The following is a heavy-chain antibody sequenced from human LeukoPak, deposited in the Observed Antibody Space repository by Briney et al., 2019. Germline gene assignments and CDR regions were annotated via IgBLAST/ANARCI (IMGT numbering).Heavy chain of an antibody. V-gene: IGHV4-39*01. CDR3: ARQLGAMTTVSSQGDLGS. CDR1: GGSISVTNHY. J-gene: IGHJ5*02. D-gene: IGHD4-17*01. Sequence: PSETLSLTCTVSGGSISVTNHYWGWIRQPPGKGLEWIGSIFYTGYTYYNPSLKSRITMSVDTSKNHFSLNLNSVTASDTAVYYCARQLGAMTTVSSQGDLGSWGQGALVTVS. CDR2: IFYTGYT.